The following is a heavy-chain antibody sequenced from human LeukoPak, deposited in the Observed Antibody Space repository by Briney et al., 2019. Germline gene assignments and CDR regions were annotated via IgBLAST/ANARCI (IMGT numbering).Heavy chain of an antibody. D-gene: IGHD3-22*01. V-gene: IGHV3-48*01. CDR3: AREGAYSDSSGYYRSFDY. CDR2: ISSSGSNM. CDR1: GFTFTGSW. J-gene: IGHJ4*02. Sequence: GGSLRLSCAASGFTFTGSWMSWVRRAPGKGLEWVSYISSSGSNMYFADSVQGRFTISRDNAKNSLYLQMNSLRAEDTAVYYCAREGAYSDSSGYYRSFDYWGQGTLVTVSS.